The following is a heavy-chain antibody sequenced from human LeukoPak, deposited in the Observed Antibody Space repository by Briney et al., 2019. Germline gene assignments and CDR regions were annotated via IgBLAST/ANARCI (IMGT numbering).Heavy chain of an antibody. Sequence: GESLKISSNGSGSIFTSYWICWGRQMPGKGLEWMGRIDTSDSYTNYSPSFQGHVTISADKSISPAYLQWTSLKASATDIYYSARLVETDYWGQGTLVTVSS. D-gene: IGHD1-1*01. CDR3: ARLVETDY. J-gene: IGHJ4*02. CDR2: IDTSDSYT. CDR1: GSIFTSYW. V-gene: IGHV5-10-1*01.